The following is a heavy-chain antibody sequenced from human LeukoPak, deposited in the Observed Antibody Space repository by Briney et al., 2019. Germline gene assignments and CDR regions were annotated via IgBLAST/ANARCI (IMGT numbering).Heavy chain of an antibody. D-gene: IGHD1-7*01. J-gene: IGHJ6*02. CDR3: ARFLTGTTSHFYYGMDV. CDR2: INPNSGGT. V-gene: IGHV1-2*02. CDR1: GYTFTDYY. Sequence: GASVKVSCKASGYTFTDYYMHWVRQAPGQGLEWMGWINPNSGGTNYAQKFQDRVTMTRDTSISTAYMELSRLRSDDTAAYYCARFLTGTTSHFYYGMDVWGQGTTVTVSS.